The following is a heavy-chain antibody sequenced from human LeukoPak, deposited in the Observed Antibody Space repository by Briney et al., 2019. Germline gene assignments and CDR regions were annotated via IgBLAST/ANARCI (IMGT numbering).Heavy chain of an antibody. Sequence: GGSLRLSCAASGFTFSSYAMSWVRQAPGKGLEWVSVISGSGGSTYYADSAKGRFTISRDNSKNTLYLQMNSLRAEDTAVYYCAKDGTSDWYVGNWFDPWGQGTLVTVSS. CDR3: AKDGTSDWYVGNWFDP. CDR1: GFTFSSYA. J-gene: IGHJ5*02. D-gene: IGHD6-19*01. V-gene: IGHV3-23*01. CDR2: ISGSGGST.